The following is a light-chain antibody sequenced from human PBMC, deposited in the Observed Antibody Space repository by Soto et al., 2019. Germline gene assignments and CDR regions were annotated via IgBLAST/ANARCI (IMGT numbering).Light chain of an antibody. CDR3: AASADSYTGSV. J-gene: IGLJ1*01. Sequence: QPVLTQPPSASGTPGQRVTISCSGSSSNIGSNTVNWYQQLPGTAPKLLIYSNNQRPSGVPDRFSGSKSGTSASLAISGLQSEDEADYYGAASADSYTGSVFGTLTK. V-gene: IGLV1-44*01. CDR1: SSNIGSNT. CDR2: SNN.